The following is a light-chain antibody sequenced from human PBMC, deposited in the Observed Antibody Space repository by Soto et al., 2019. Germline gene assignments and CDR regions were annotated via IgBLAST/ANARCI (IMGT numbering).Light chain of an antibody. V-gene: IGKV3-20*01. CDR3: QQYGRSPKT. J-gene: IGKJ1*01. CDR1: QSVTSSS. Sequence: EIVLTQSPGTLSLSPGERATLSCRARQSVTSSSLAWYQQKSGQAPRLLIYDTSNRATGIPDRFSGSGSGTDFTLTISRLEPEDFAVYYCQQYGRSPKTFGQGTKVDIK. CDR2: DTS.